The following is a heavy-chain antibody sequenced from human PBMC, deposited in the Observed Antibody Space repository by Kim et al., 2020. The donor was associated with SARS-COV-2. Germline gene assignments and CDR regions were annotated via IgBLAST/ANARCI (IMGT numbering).Heavy chain of an antibody. D-gene: IGHD3-16*01. CDR3: TREGYGGIAFDI. V-gene: IGHV3-48*02. Sequence: GGSLRLSCKASGFTFSNYIMQWVRQAPGKGPEWVSYISSQSTTIYYAGSVKGRFTVSRDNAKKSLYLQMNNLRDDDTAIYYCTREGYGGIAFDIWGQGTMVTVSS. CDR2: ISSQSTTI. CDR1: GFTFSNYI. J-gene: IGHJ3*02.